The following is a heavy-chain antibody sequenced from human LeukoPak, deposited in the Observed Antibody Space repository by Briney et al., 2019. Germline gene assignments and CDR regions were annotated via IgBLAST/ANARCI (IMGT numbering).Heavy chain of an antibody. J-gene: IGHJ5*02. D-gene: IGHD3-10*01. Sequence: HSGGSLRLSSAASGFTFSSYAMSWVRQAPGTGLEWVSAISGSGGSTYYADSVKGRFTISRDNSKNTLYLQMNSLRAEDTAVYYCAKATPLLWFGELLLGEFDPWGQGTLVTVSS. CDR3: AKATPLLWFGELLLGEFDP. CDR2: ISGSGGST. CDR1: GFTFSSYA. V-gene: IGHV3-23*01.